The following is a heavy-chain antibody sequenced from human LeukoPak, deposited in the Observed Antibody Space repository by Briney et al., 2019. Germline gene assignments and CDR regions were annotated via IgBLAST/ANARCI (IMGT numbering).Heavy chain of an antibody. CDR1: GFALSSNG. CDR2: ISYDGSNQ. D-gene: IGHD1-26*01. J-gene: IGHJ3*02. CDR3: ARDRVVGARDAFDI. Sequence: PGGSLRLSCAASGFALSSNGMHWVRQAPGKGLEWVAIISYDGSNQDYADSVKGRFTISRDNSHNTVHLRMNSLRPEDTAVYYCARDRVVGARDAFDIWGQGTMVTVSS. V-gene: IGHV3-30*03.